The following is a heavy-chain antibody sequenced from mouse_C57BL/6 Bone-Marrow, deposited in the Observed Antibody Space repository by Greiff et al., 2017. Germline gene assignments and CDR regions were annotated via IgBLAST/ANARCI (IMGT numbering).Heavy chain of an antibody. J-gene: IGHJ2*01. D-gene: IGHD1-1*01. V-gene: IGHV1-7*01. Sequence: QVQLQQSGAELAKPGASVKLSCNASGYTFTSYWMHWVKQRPGQGLEWIGYINPSSGYTKYNQKFKDTATLTADKSSSTSYMQLSSMTYEDSAVYYCAKGDYGSRLDYWGQGTTLTVSS. CDR2: INPSSGYT. CDR3: AKGDYGSRLDY. CDR1: GYTFTSYW.